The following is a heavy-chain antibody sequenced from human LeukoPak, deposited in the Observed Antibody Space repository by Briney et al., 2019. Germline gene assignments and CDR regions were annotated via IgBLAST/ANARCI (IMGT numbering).Heavy chain of an antibody. Sequence: PGGSLRLSCAGSGFTVSSYAMSWVRQAPGKGLEWVANIKEDGTLAYYADSVTGRFSISRDNTKNSLYLQMNGLRAEDTAVYFCVRDDYNQNRFDFWGQGILVTVSS. J-gene: IGHJ4*02. CDR1: GFTVSSYA. CDR3: VRDDYNQNRFDF. V-gene: IGHV3-7*03. CDR2: IKEDGTLA. D-gene: IGHD3-10*01.